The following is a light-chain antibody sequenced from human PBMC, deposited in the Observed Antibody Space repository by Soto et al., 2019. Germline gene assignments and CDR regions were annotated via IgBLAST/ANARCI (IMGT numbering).Light chain of an antibody. CDR3: QQHSNWPMT. J-gene: IGKJ1*01. CDR2: DAS. Sequence: ETVLTQSPAILSLSPGERATLFCRSSQSISRYLAWYQQKPGQAPRLLIYDASNRATGTPARFSGSGSGTDFTLTISSLEPEDFAVYYCQQHSNWPMTFGQGTKVDIK. V-gene: IGKV3-11*01. CDR1: QSISRY.